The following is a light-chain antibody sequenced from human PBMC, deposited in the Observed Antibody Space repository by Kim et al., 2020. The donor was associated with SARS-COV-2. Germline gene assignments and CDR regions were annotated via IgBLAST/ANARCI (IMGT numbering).Light chain of an antibody. CDR1: QDISDR. V-gene: IGKV1-9*01. CDR3: QQVELYPS. Sequence: LSASVGDRVTITCRASQDISDRVGWYQQRPGTAPKLLILAASTLHAGVPSRFSGGGTGTEFSLTIDSLQPEDFATYYCQQVELYPSFGPGTKLEI. J-gene: IGKJ2*01. CDR2: AAS.